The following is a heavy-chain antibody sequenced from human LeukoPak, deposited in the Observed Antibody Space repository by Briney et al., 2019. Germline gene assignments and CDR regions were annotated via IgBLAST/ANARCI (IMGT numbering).Heavy chain of an antibody. Sequence: PGGSLRLSCAASGFTFSSYSMNWVRQAPGKGLEWVSSISSSSSYIYYADSAKGRFTISRDNAKNSLYLQMNSLRAEDTAVYYCARDLGSPTGLGFDPWGQGTLVTVSS. CDR3: ARDLGSPTGLGFDP. D-gene: IGHD3-10*01. V-gene: IGHV3-21*01. CDR2: ISSSSSYI. J-gene: IGHJ5*02. CDR1: GFTFSSYS.